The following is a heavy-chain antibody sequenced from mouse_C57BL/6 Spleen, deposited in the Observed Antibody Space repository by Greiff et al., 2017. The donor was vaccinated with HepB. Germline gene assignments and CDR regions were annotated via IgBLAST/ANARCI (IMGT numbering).Heavy chain of an antibody. CDR3: ARDMITDWYFDV. D-gene: IGHD2-4*01. CDR1: GFTFSDYY. CDR2: INYDGSST. J-gene: IGHJ1*03. V-gene: IGHV5-16*01. Sequence: EVKLVESEGGLVQPGSSMKLSCTASGFTFSDYYMAWVRQVPEKGLEWVANINYDGSSTYYLDSLKSRFIISRDNAKNILYLQMSSLKSEDTATYYCARDMITDWYFDVWGTGTTVTVSS.